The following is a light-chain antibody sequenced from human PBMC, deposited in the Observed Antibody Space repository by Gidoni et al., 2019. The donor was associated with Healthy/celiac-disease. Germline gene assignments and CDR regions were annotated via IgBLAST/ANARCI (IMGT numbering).Light chain of an antibody. CDR2: DVS. CDR3: CSYAGSYTFG. V-gene: IGLV2-11*01. J-gene: IGLJ3*02. CDR1: SSDFGGYNY. Sequence: QSALTQPRSVSGPPGQSVTISCTGTSSDFGGYNYVPWYQQHPGKAPKLMIYDVSKRPSGVPDRFSGSKSGNTASLTISGLQAEDEADYYCCSYAGSYTFGFGGGTKLTVL.